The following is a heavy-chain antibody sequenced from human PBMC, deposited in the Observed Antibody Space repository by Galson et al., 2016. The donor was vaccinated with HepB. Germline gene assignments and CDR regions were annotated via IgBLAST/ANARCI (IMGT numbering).Heavy chain of an antibody. V-gene: IGHV4-59*01. CDR3: ARDRLAAASSSVAFDL. CDR2: IDHSGKI. J-gene: IGHJ4*02. D-gene: IGHD6-13*01. CDR1: GGSIYLYY. Sequence: SETLSLTCSVSGGSIYLYYWNWIRQPSGQGLEWIAYIDHSGKIVYNPSLRSRVTLSVDTSRNQFSLQLSSVTAAATAVYYCARDRLAAASSSVAFDLWGQGTLVSVSS.